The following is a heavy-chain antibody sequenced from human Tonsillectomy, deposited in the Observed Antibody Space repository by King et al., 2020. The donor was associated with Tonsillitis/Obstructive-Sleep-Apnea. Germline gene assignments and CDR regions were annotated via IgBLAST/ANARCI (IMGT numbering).Heavy chain of an antibody. D-gene: IGHD3-10*01. Sequence: VQLVESGGGLVKPGGSLRLSCAASGFTFSDAWMSWVRQAPGKGLEWVGRIKSKTDGGTTDYAAPVKGRFTISRDDLKNTVSLQMNSLKTEDTAVYYCTTELLVRVLFDYWGQGSLVTVSS. CDR2: IKSKTDGGTT. J-gene: IGHJ4*02. V-gene: IGHV3-15*01. CDR3: TTELLVRVLFDY. CDR1: GFTFSDAW.